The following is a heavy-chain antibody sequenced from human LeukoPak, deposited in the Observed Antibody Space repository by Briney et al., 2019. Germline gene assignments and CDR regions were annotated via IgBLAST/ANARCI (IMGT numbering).Heavy chain of an antibody. D-gene: IGHD3-22*01. CDR2: ISAYNGNT. J-gene: IGHJ4*02. Sequence: ASVKVSCKASGYTFTSYGISWVRQAPGQGLEWMGWISAYNGNTNYAQKLQGRVTMTTDTSTSTAYMELGSLRSDDTAVYYCARASPLLYDSSGYYERGDYWGQGTLVTVSS. V-gene: IGHV1-18*01. CDR3: ARASPLLYDSSGYYERGDY. CDR1: GYTFTSYG.